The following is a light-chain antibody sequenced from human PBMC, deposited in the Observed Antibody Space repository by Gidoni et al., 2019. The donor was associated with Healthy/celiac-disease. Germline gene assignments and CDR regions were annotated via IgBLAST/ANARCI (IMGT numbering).Light chain of an antibody. V-gene: IGKV1-33*01. CDR1: QDISNY. J-gene: IGKJ4*01. CDR2: DAS. CDR3: QQYDNSSLT. Sequence: DIQMTQSPSSLSASVGDRVTITCHASQDISNYLNWYQQKPGKAPKLLIYDASNLETGVPSRLSGSGSGTDFTFTISSLQPEDIATYYCQQYDNSSLTFGGGTKVEIK.